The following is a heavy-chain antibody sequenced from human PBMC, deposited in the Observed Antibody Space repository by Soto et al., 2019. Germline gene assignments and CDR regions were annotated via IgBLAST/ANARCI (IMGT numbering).Heavy chain of an antibody. Sequence: ASVKVSCKASGYTFIGYYMHWVRQAPGQGLEWMGWINPNSGGTNYAQKFQGRVTMTRDTSISTAYMELSRLRSDDTAVYYCARERVPLTTVTTSFDYWGQGTLVTVSS. CDR1: GYTFIGYY. V-gene: IGHV1-2*02. CDR2: INPNSGGT. J-gene: IGHJ4*02. D-gene: IGHD4-17*01. CDR3: ARERVPLTTVTTSFDY.